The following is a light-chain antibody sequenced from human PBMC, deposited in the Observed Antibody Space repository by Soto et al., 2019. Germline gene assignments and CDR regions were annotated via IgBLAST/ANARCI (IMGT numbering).Light chain of an antibody. CDR2: AAS. Sequence: EVVMTQSPATLSVSPGDSAILSCRASQSVRTNLAWYQQKPGQAPRLLIYAASTRATGIPARFSGSGSGTEFTLTISRLQSEDFAVYYCQQYNNWPPWKFGQGTKVEIK. J-gene: IGKJ1*01. CDR3: QQYNNWPPWK. CDR1: QSVRTN. V-gene: IGKV3-15*01.